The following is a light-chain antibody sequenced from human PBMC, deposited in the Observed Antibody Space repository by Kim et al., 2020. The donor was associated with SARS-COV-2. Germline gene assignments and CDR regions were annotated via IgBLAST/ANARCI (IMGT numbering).Light chain of an antibody. CDR1: HGISSY. V-gene: IGKV1-8*01. J-gene: IGKJ2*01. CDR3: QQYYSYPYT. Sequence: SASTGDRVTITCRASHGISSYLAWYQQNPGKAPKLLIYAASTLQSGVPSRFSGSGSGTDFTLTISRLQSEDFATYYCQQYYSYPYTFGQGTKLEI. CDR2: AAS.